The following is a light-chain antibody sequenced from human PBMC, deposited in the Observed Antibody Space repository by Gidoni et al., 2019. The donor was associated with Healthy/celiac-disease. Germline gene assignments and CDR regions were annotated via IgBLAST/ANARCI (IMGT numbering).Light chain of an antibody. V-gene: IGKV1-39*01. CDR3: QQSYSTPDT. Sequence: DIQMTQSPSSLSASVGDRVTITCRASQSISSYLNWYQQKPGKAPKLLIYAASSLQSGVPSRFSGSGSVTDFTLTISSLQPEDFATYYCQQSYSTPDTFXPXTKLEIK. J-gene: IGKJ2*01. CDR2: AAS. CDR1: QSISSY.